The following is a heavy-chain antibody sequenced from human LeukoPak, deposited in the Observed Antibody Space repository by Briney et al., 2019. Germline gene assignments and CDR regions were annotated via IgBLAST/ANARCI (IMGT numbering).Heavy chain of an antibody. V-gene: IGHV1-69*04. CDR2: IIPILGIA. CDR3: ARDGALHIPTWFDP. D-gene: IGHD2-21*01. Sequence: VKVSCKASGGTFSSYAISWVRQAPGQGLEWMGRIIPILGIANYAQKFQGRVTITADKSTSTAYMELSSLRSEDTAVYYCARDGALHIPTWFDPWGQGTLVTVSS. J-gene: IGHJ5*02. CDR1: GGTFSSYA.